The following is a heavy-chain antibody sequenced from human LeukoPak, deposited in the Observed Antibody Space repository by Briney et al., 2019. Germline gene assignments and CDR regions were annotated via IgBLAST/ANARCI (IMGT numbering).Heavy chain of an antibody. CDR2: ISYDGSNK. Sequence: PGGSLRLSCAAFGFTFSSYGMHWVRQAPGKGLEWVAVISYDGSNKYYADSVKGRFTISRDNSKNTLYLQMNSLRAEDTAVYYCAKVGQFSGSYYKTTYYFDYWGQGTLVTVSS. J-gene: IGHJ4*02. CDR1: GFTFSSYG. V-gene: IGHV3-30*18. D-gene: IGHD3-10*01. CDR3: AKVGQFSGSYYKTTYYFDY.